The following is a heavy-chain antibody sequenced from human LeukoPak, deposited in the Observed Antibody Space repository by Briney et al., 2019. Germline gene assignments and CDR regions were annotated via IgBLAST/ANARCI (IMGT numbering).Heavy chain of an antibody. J-gene: IGHJ1*01. V-gene: IGHV3-48*01. Sequence: QPGGSLRLSCAASGFTFISYSMNWVRQAPGKGLEWVSYISSSSSTIYYADSVKGRFTISRDNAKNSLYLQMNSLRAEDTAVYYCARGYGGNSVRHFQHWGQGTLVTVSS. CDR1: GFTFISYS. D-gene: IGHD4-23*01. CDR2: ISSSSSTI. CDR3: ARGYGGNSVRHFQH.